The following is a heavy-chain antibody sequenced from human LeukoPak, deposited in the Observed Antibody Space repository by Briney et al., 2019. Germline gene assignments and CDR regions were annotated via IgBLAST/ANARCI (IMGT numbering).Heavy chain of an antibody. J-gene: IGHJ4*02. D-gene: IGHD6-13*01. V-gene: IGHV4-4*07. CDR3: ARDLGSGWYDY. CDR2: MHTSGSS. CDR1: DGSISGYY. Sequence: KPSETLSLTCSVSDGSISGYYWSWIRQPAGKGLEWIGRMHTSGSSNYNVSLKSRITMSVDTSRNRFALRLSSVTAADTAIYYCARDLGSGWYDYWGQGTLVTVSS.